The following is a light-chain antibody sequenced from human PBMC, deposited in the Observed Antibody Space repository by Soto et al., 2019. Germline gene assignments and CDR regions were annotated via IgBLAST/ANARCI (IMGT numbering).Light chain of an antibody. J-gene: IGLJ1*01. CDR3: CSYAGNYIYV. V-gene: IGLV2-11*01. CDR2: DVS. Sequence: QSALTQPRSVSGSPGQSVTISCTGTNSDVGGYNFVSWYQQVPGKAPKLMIYDVSNRPSGVPDRFSGSKSGSTAALTISGLQADDEGEYYCCSYAGNYIYVFXTGTKLTVL. CDR1: NSDVGGYNF.